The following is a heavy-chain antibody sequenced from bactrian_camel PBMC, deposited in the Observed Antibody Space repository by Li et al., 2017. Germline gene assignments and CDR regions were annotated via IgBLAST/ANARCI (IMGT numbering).Heavy chain of an antibody. CDR3: TTGGSYY. V-gene: IGHV3S2*01. J-gene: IGHJ4*01. D-gene: IGHD7*01. CDR1: GFTFSSFS. Sequence: QLVESGGGLVQPGGSLRLSCAASGFTFSSFSMSWVRQAPGKGLEWVSIVYRDSSKTYYADSVKGRFTISRDNTKNMVYLQMTSLKSGDTALYYCTTGGSYYWGQGTQVTVS. CDR2: VYRDSSKT.